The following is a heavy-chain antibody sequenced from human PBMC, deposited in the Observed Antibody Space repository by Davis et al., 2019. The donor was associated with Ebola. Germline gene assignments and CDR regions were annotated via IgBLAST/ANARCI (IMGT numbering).Heavy chain of an antibody. CDR3: SERGSSV. V-gene: IGHV4-59*03. CDR1: GVSISRHY. CDR2: IYYTGSA. J-gene: IGHJ4*02. D-gene: IGHD3-10*01. Sequence: PSETLSLTCTVSGVSISRHYWSWIRQPPGTRLEWIGSIYYTGSAYYNSSLASRATISVDTSKNQFSLKLTSVTAADTAMYYCSERGSSVWGQGTLVTVSS.